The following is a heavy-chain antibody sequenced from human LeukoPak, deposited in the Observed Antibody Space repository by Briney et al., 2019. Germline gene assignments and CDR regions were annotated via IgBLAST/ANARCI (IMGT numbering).Heavy chain of an antibody. CDR2: IYYSGST. CDR3: ARYGVPYLYGSGSTKDAFDI. CDR1: GGSISSSSYY. V-gene: IGHV4-39*07. D-gene: IGHD3-10*01. J-gene: IGHJ3*02. Sequence: PSETLSLTCTVSGGSISSSSYYWGWIRQPPGKGLEWIGSIYYSGSTYYNPSLKSRVTMSVDTSKNQFSLKLSSVTAADTAVYYCARYGVPYLYGSGSTKDAFDIWGQGTMVTVSS.